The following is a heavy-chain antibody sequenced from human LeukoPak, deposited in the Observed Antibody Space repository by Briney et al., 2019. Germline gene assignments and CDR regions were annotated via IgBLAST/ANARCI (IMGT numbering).Heavy chain of an antibody. CDR3: TRQSGTVTPIDY. Sequence: SETLSLTCAVSSGSLSGYSWGWIRQAPGKGLDWIGEIHHSGSTTYNSSLKNRVTISLDKPKSQFSLILTSVTAADTAVYYCTRQSGTVTPIDYWGQGILVTVSS. V-gene: IGHV4-34*01. CDR2: IHHSGST. D-gene: IGHD4-17*01. CDR1: SGSLSGYS. J-gene: IGHJ4*02.